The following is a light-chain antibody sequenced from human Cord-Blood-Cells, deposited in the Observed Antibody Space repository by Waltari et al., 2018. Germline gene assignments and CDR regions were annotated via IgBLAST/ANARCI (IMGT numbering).Light chain of an antibody. V-gene: IGKV3-20*01. J-gene: IGKJ1*01. CDR2: GAS. Sequence: EIVLTQSPGTLSLSPGERDTLSCRASQRVSSSYLAWYQQKPGQAPRLLIYGASSRATGIPDRFSGSGSGTDFTLTISRLEPEDFAVYYCQQYGSSQWTFGQGTKVEIK. CDR3: QQYGSSQWT. CDR1: QRVSSSY.